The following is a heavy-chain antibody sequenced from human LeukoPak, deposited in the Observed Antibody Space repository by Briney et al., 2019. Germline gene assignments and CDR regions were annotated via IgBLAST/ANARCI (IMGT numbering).Heavy chain of an antibody. D-gene: IGHD3-22*01. CDR3: ARGSSGYYYEGYDY. Sequence: ASVKVSCKVSGYTLTELSMHWVRQAPGKGLEWMGGFDPEDGETIYAQKFQGRVTMTEDTSTDTAYMELSRLRSDDTAVYYCARGSSGYYYEGYDYWGQGTLVTVSS. CDR1: GYTLTELS. V-gene: IGHV1-24*01. CDR2: FDPEDGET. J-gene: IGHJ4*02.